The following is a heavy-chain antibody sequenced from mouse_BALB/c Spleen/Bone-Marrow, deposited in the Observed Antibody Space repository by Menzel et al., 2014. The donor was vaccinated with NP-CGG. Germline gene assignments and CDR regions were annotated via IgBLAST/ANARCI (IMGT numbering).Heavy chain of an antibody. CDR3: ARPLYDGYYVWFAY. D-gene: IGHD2-3*01. CDR1: GFDFSRYW. Sequence: DVQLVESGGGLVQPGGSLKLSCAASGFDFSRYWMSWVRQAPGEGLEWIGEINPDSSTINYTPSLKDKFIISRDNAKNTLYLQMSKVRSEDTALYYCARPLYDGYYVWFAYWGQGTLVTVSA. V-gene: IGHV4-1*02. CDR2: INPDSSTI. J-gene: IGHJ3*01.